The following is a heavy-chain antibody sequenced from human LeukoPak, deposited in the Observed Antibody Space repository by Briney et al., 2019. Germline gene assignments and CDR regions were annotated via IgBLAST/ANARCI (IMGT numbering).Heavy chain of an antibody. D-gene: IGHD6-19*01. CDR1: GFTFSRYA. V-gene: IGHV3-64D*09. J-gene: IGHJ1*01. CDR2: ISSNGGST. CDR3: VKGRHSGWYLEYFQH. Sequence: GGSLRLSCSASGFTFSRYAMHWVRQAPGKGLEYVSAISSNGGSTYYADSVKGRFTISRDNSKNTLHLQMSSLRAEDTAVYYCVKGRHSGWYLEYFQHWGQGTLVTVSS.